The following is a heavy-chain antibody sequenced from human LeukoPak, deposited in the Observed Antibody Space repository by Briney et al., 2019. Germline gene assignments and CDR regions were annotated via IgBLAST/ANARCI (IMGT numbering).Heavy chain of an antibody. V-gene: IGHV1-2*02. D-gene: IGHD3-9*01. Sequence: GASVKVSCKASGYTFTGYYMHWVRQAPGQGLEWMGWINPNSGGTNYAQKFQGRVTMTRDTSISTAYMELSRLRSDDTAVYYCARGFAFDWLLRRKNWFDPWGQGTLVTVSS. CDR2: INPNSGGT. CDR3: ARGFAFDWLLRRKNWFDP. CDR1: GYTFTGYY. J-gene: IGHJ5*02.